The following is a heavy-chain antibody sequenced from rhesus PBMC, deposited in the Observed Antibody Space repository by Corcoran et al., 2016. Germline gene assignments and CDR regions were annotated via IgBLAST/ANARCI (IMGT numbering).Heavy chain of an antibody. Sequence: QVQLVQSGAEVKKPGASVKGSCKASGSTFGSYVISWVLQAPGHGLEWRGGSRTDVGIKNYAEKFKGRGTITADKSTSTAYMGLSSLGSEDTAVYYCARGQVTLDYWGQGVLVTVSS. CDR2: SRTDVGIK. D-gene: IGHD3-34*01. J-gene: IGHJ4*01. V-gene: IGHV1S10*01. CDR1: GSTFGSYV. CDR3: ARGQVTLDY.